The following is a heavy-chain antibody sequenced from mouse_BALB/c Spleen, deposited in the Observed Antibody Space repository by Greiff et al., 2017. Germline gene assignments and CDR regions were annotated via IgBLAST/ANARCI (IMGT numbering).Heavy chain of an antibody. CDR3: ARANYGNYYFDY. J-gene: IGHJ2*01. Sequence: DVKVEESGGGLVKPGGSLKLSCAASGFTFSSYAMSWVRQSPEKRLEWVAEISSGGSYTYYPDTVTGRFTISRDNAKNTLYLEMSSLRSEDTAMYYCARANYGNYYFDYWGQGTTLTVSS. CDR2: ISSGGSYT. CDR1: GFTFSSYA. V-gene: IGHV5-9-4*01. D-gene: IGHD2-1*01.